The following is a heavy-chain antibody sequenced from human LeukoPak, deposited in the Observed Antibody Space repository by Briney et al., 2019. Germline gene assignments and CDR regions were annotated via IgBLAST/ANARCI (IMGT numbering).Heavy chain of an antibody. D-gene: IGHD6-19*01. Sequence: AGTLSLTCTVSGGSISSSSYYWGWNGQRPGQGPEWNGSIYYRRSTSYNPSLKSRVTISVDTSKTQFPLKLSSVTAADTAVYYCARNFSSGWFDYRGQGTLVTVSS. CDR3: ARNFSSGWFDY. J-gene: IGHJ4*02. V-gene: IGHV4-39*06. CDR2: IYYRRST. CDR1: GGSISSSSYY.